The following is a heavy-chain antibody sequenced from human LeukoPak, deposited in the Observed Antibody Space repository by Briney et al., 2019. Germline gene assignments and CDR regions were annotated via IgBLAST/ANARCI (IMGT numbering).Heavy chain of an antibody. D-gene: IGHD3-3*01. V-gene: IGHV1-2*02. CDR1: GYTFTGYY. J-gene: IGHJ5*02. CDR3: AREPTYYDFWSGYYTPRGWFDP. CDR2: INPKSGGT. Sequence: ASVTVSCKASGYTFTGYYMHWVRQAPGQGVEGMGWINPKSGGTNYAQKFQGRVTMTRDTSISTAYMELSRLGSDDTAVYYCAREPTYYDFWSGYYTPRGWFDPWGQGTLVTVSS.